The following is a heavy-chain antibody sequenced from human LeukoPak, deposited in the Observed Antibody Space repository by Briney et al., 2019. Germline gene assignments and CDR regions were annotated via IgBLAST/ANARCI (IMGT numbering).Heavy chain of an antibody. CDR1: GVYFSSSGCY. Sequence: KPSETLSLTCSVSGVYFSSSGCYWGWIGQPPGKGLERIGSSFYTGHTSSPPSLKSQINIYADPYKNQLSLELRFVNAADTAVYYCARLGASLEWDSGSFPEYWGQGPLVTVSS. V-gene: IGHV4-39*01. CDR2: SFYTGHT. J-gene: IGHJ4*02. D-gene: IGHD3-10*01. CDR3: ARLGASLEWDSGSFPEY.